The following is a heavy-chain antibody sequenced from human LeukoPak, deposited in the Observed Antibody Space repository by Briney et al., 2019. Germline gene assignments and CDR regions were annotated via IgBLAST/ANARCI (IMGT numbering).Heavy chain of an antibody. Sequence: GGSLRLSCAASGFTFSSYAMSWVRQAPGKGLEWVSAISGSGGSTYYADSVKGRFTISRDNSENTLYLQMNSLRAEDTAVYYCAKDSYSGSYIYYYGMDVWGQGTTVTVSS. D-gene: IGHD3-10*01. CDR1: GFTFSSYA. CDR2: ISGSGGST. J-gene: IGHJ6*02. CDR3: AKDSYSGSYIYYYGMDV. V-gene: IGHV3-23*01.